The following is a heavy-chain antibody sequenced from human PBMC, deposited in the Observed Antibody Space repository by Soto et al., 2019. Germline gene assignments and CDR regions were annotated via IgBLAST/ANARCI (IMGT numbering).Heavy chain of an antibody. Sequence: SVKVSCKASGGTFSSYAISWVRQAPGQGLEWMGGIIPIFGTANYAQKFQGRVTITADESTSTAYMELSSLRSEDTAVYYCARASVLDYYDSSGYYIDYWGQGTLVTVSS. J-gene: IGHJ4*02. D-gene: IGHD3-22*01. V-gene: IGHV1-69*13. CDR2: IIPIFGTA. CDR3: ARASVLDYYDSSGYYIDY. CDR1: GGTFSSYA.